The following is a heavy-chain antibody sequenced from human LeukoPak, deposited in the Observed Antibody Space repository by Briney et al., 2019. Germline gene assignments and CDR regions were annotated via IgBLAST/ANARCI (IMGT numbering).Heavy chain of an antibody. D-gene: IGHD4-23*01. CDR1: GGTFNSYA. J-gene: IGHJ4*02. CDR3: ARVLDYGDNSAFYY. Sequence: GASVKVSCKASGGTFNSYAISWVRQAPGQGLEWMGGIIPIFGTANYAQKFQGRVTITADASTTTAYMEVSSLRSEDTAVYYCARVLDYGDNSAFYYWGQGTLVTVSS. V-gene: IGHV1-69*13. CDR2: IIPIFGTA.